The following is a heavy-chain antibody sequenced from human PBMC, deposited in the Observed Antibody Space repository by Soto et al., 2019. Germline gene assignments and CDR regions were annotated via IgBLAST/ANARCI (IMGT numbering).Heavy chain of an antibody. CDR1: GFTFSTYW. V-gene: IGHV3-74*01. D-gene: IGHD6-13*01. Sequence: LRLSCAASGFTFSTYWMHWVRQAPGKGLVWVSRSNSDGRSTDHADSVKGRFTISRDNAKNTLYLQMNSLRVEDTAVYYCARETSSWSLDYWGQGMLVTVSS. CDR2: SNSDGRST. J-gene: IGHJ4*02. CDR3: ARETSSWSLDY.